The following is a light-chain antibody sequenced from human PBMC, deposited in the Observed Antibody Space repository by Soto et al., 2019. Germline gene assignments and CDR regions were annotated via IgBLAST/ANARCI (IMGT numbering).Light chain of an antibody. CDR3: LQSDSFPHT. V-gene: IGKV1-12*01. CDR1: QGISSW. CDR2: ASS. J-gene: IGKJ2*01. Sequence: DIQMTQCPSSVSASVGDRVTLTCRASQGISSWLAWYQQKPGKAPKLLIYASSSLQSGVPSRFSGSGSGTHFTLTISSLQPEDSATYYCLQSDSFPHTFGQGTKLEIK.